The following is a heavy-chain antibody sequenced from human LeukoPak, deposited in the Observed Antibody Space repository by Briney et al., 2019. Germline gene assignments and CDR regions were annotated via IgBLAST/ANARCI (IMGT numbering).Heavy chain of an antibody. D-gene: IGHD3-10*01. CDR3: ARGPGESNYFDY. CDR1: GGTFSSYA. V-gene: IGHV1-69*05. Sequence: SVKVSCKASGGTFSSYAISWVRQAPGQGLEWMGGIIPIFGTANYAQKFQGRVTITTDESTSAAYMELSSLRSEDTAVYYCARGPGESNYFDYWGQGTLVTVSS. J-gene: IGHJ4*02. CDR2: IIPIFGTA.